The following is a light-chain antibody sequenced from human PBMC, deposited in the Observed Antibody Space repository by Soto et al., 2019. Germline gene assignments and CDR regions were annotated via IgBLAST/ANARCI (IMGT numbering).Light chain of an antibody. CDR3: QQYVILPLT. V-gene: IGKV3-20*01. Sequence: EIVLTHFPCTLSLSPGERSTLSCRASQSVSNNYLAWYQQKPGQAPRLVIFGASNMSTGIPDRFSASGSGTEFTFTIRRLVSEAVAVYYCQQYVILPLTFCHGTKVEI. CDR2: GAS. J-gene: IGKJ1*01. CDR1: QSVSNNY.